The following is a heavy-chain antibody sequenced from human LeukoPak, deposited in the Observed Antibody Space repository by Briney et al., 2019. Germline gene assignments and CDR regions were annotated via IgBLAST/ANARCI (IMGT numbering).Heavy chain of an antibody. CDR1: GFTFSSYG. J-gene: IGHJ4*02. D-gene: IGHD1-26*01. Sequence: GGSLRLSCAASGFTFSSYGMHWVRQAPGKGLEWVAVISYDGSNKYYADSVKGRFTISRDNSKNTLYLQMSTLRAEDTAMYYCARVVGTNEWTGAYWGQGTLVTVSS. V-gene: IGHV3-30*03. CDR2: ISYDGSNK. CDR3: ARVVGTNEWTGAY.